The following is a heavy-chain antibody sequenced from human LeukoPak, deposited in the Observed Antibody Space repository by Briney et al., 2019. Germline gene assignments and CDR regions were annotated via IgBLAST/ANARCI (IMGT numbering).Heavy chain of an antibody. D-gene: IGHD5-24*01. CDR3: ARGSSMDGYKYFDH. CDR2: ISTSSSSI. CDR1: GFTFSSYP. J-gene: IGHJ4*02. Sequence: GGSLRLSCAASGFTFSSYPMNWVRQAPGKGLDWVSYISTSSSSIYYADSVKGRFTISRDNAKNSVYLQMNSLRAEDTAVYYCARGSSMDGYKYFDHWGQGALVTVSS. V-gene: IGHV3-21*01.